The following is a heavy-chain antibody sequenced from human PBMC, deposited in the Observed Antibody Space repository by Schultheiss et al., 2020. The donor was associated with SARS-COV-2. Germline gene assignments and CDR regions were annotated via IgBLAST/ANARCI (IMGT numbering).Heavy chain of an antibody. CDR1: GGSISSSEYY. CDR3: ARAYVGITIFGVVIRGRFDP. J-gene: IGHJ5*02. CDR2: IYYSGST. Sequence: SETLSLTCTVSGGSISSSEYYWGWIRQPPGKGLQWIGSIYYSGSTYQNPSLKSRVTISVDTSKNQFSLKLNSVTAADTAVYYCARAYVGITIFGVVIRGRFDPWGQGTLVTVSS. D-gene: IGHD3-3*01. V-gene: IGHV4-39*01.